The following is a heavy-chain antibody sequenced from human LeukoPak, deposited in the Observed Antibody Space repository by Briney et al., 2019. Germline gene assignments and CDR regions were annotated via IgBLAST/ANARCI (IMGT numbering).Heavy chain of an antibody. CDR1: GGSFSGYY. Sequence: SETLSLNCAVYGGSFSGYYWSWIRQPPGKGLEWIGEINHSGSTNYNPSLKSRVTISVDKSKNQFSLKLSSVTAADTAVYYCARASHDYGDYSHFDYWGQGTLVTVSS. V-gene: IGHV4-34*01. CDR2: INHSGST. J-gene: IGHJ4*02. D-gene: IGHD4-17*01. CDR3: ARASHDYGDYSHFDY.